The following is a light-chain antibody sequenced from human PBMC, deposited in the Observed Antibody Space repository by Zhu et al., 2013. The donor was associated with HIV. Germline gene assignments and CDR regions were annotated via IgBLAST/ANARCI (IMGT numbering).Light chain of an antibody. V-gene: IGKV3D-15*01. J-gene: IGKJ3*01. Sequence: EIVMTQSPAVLSVSPGERATLSCRASQSVNGNLAWYQQKPGQSPRLLISGASARATGVPARFRGTGSGTEYTLTISSLQSDDFAVYYCQQYSEWVPFTFGPGTKVEIK. CDR3: QQYSEWVPFT. CDR2: GAS. CDR1: QSVNGN.